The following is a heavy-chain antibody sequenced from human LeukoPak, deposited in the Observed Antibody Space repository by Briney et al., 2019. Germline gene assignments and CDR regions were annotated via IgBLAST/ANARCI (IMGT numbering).Heavy chain of an antibody. CDR3: ARGANFYYYGMDV. CDR1: GFTFSGYE. D-gene: IGHD2-15*01. Sequence: LRLSCAASGFTFSGYEMNWVRQAPGKGLEWIGEINHSGSTNYNPSLKSRVTISVDTSKNQFSLKLSSVTAADTAVYYCARGANFYYYGMDVWGQGTTVTVSS. J-gene: IGHJ6*02. V-gene: IGHV4-34*01. CDR2: INHSGST.